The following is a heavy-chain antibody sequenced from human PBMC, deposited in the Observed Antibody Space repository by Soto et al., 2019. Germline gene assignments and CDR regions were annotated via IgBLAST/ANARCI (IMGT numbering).Heavy chain of an antibody. CDR3: ARVRNSGYYRYVVDV. V-gene: IGHV4-59*01. D-gene: IGHD3-22*01. CDR2: IYYSGST. J-gene: IGHJ6*04. CDR1: GGSISSYY. Sequence: SETLSLTCTVSGGSISSYYWSWIRQPPGKGLEWIGYIYYSGSTSYDPSLKSRVTISVDTSKDQFSLKLSSVTAADTAVYYCARVRNSGYYRYVVDVWGKGTTVTVSS.